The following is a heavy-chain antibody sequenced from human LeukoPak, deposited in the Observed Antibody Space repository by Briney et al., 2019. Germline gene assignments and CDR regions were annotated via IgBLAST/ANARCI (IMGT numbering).Heavy chain of an antibody. CDR3: ARSMTTVDY. V-gene: IGHV3-74*01. D-gene: IGHD4-17*01. CDR2: INNGGSTT. J-gene: IGHJ4*02. CDR1: GFTFSDYW. Sequence: GGSLRLSCAVSGFTFSDYWMHWVRQAPGKGLVWVSRINNGGSTTTYADSVKGRFTISRDNAKNTLYLQMNSLRAEDTAVYYCARSMTTVDYWGQGTLVTVSS.